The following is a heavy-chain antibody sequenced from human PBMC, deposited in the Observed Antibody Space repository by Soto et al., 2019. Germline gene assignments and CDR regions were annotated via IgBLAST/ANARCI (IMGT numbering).Heavy chain of an antibody. CDR3: AREWGDCGDGSCYLPFSEY. J-gene: IGHJ4*02. Sequence: SETLSLTCKVSGDSINSDYYYWSWILHPPGKGLEWIGYISNSGRTSYSPSLKSRVTISIDTSKNQFSLRLSSVTAADTAVYYCAREWGDCGDGSCYLPFSEYWGLGTLVSVSS. CDR2: ISNSGRT. CDR1: GDSINSDYYY. D-gene: IGHD2-15*01. V-gene: IGHV4-30-4*01.